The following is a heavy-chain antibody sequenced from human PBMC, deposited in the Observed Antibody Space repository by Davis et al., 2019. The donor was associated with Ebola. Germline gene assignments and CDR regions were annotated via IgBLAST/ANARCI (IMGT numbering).Heavy chain of an antibody. J-gene: IGHJ4*02. CDR1: GFTFSDYY. CDR3: ARASSRWGWLQYFDY. Sequence: GESLKISCAASGFTFSDYYMSWIRQAPGKGLEWVSAISGSGGSTYYADSVKGRFTISRDNSKNTLYLQMNSLRAEDTAVYYCARASSRWGWLQYFDYWGQGTLVTVSS. CDR2: ISGSGGST. V-gene: IGHV3-23*01. D-gene: IGHD5-24*01.